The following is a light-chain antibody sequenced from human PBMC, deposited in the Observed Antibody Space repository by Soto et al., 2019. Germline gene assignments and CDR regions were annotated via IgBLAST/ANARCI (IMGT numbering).Light chain of an antibody. Sequence: DIQMTQSPSSLSASVGDRVTITCQASQDISNYLNWYQQKPGKAPKLLIYDASNLETGVPSRFGGSGSGTDFTFTISSLQAEDIATYYCQQYDNLRITFGGGTKVEIK. V-gene: IGKV1-33*01. J-gene: IGKJ4*01. CDR1: QDISNY. CDR2: DAS. CDR3: QQYDNLRIT.